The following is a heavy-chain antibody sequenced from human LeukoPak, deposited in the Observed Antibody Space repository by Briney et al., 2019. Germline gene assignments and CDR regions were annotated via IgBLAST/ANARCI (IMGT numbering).Heavy chain of an antibody. CDR3: ARTGGSGSYFDY. V-gene: IGHV4-59*12. J-gene: IGHJ4*02. D-gene: IGHD3-10*01. CDR1: GGSISSYY. CDR2: IYYSGST. Sequence: PSETLSLTCTVSGGSISSYYWSWIRQPPGKGLEWIGYIYYSGSTYYNPSLKSRVTISVDTSKNQFSLKLSSVTAADTAVYYCARTGGSGSYFDYWGQGTLVTVSS.